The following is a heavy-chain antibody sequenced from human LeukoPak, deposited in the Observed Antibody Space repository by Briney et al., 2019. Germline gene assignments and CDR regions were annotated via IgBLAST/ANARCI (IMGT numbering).Heavy chain of an antibody. CDR3: TRESGSYHGNDY. Sequence: VASVTVSCKASGYTFTGYYMHWVRQAPGQGLEWMGRINPNNGATNYAQKFQGRVTITGDTSISTAYMELSSLRSDDTAVYYCTRESGSYHGNDYWGQGTLVTVSS. J-gene: IGHJ4*02. CDR2: INPNNGAT. D-gene: IGHD1-26*01. V-gene: IGHV1-2*06. CDR1: GYTFTGYY.